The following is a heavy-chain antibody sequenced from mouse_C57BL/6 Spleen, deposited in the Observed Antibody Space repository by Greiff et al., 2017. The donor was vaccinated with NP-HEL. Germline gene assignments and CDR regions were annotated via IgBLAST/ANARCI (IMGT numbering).Heavy chain of an antibody. Sequence: VKLQESGAELVKPGASVKISCKASGYAFSSYWMNWVKQRPGKGLEWIGQIYPGDGDTNYNGKFKGKATLTADKSSSTAYMQLSSLTSEDSAVYFCARSGDYERDYWGQGTSVTVSS. CDR1: GYAFSSYW. V-gene: IGHV1-80*01. D-gene: IGHD2-4*01. CDR2: IYPGDGDT. CDR3: ARSGDYERDY. J-gene: IGHJ4*01.